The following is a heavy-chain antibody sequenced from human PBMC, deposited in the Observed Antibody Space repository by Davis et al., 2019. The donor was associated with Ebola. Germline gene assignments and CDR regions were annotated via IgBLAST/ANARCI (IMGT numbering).Heavy chain of an antibody. CDR3: AKEDWWRFDP. J-gene: IGHJ5*02. CDR2: VKVDGSEK. V-gene: IGHV3-7*03. CDR1: GFTFSDYW. Sequence: GESLKISCAASGFTFSDYWMSWVRQAPGKGPEWVANVKVDGSEKYYVDSVRGRFTISRDNAKNSLYLQMNSLRAEDTAMYYCAKEDWWRFDPWGQGTLVTVSS. D-gene: IGHD2-8*02.